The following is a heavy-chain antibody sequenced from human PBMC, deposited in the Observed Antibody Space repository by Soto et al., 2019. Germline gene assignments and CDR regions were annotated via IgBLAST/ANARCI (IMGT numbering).Heavy chain of an antibody. D-gene: IGHD4-17*01. J-gene: IGHJ4*02. Sequence: HPGGSVRLSXSVFGFTFSSYAMSWVRQAPGKGLEWVSAISGSGGSTYYADSVKGRFTISRDNSKNTLYLQMNSLRAEDTAVYYCAKDSGILAYGDYSFDYWGQGTLVTVSS. CDR3: AKDSGILAYGDYSFDY. CDR1: GFTFSSYA. V-gene: IGHV3-23*01. CDR2: ISGSGGST.